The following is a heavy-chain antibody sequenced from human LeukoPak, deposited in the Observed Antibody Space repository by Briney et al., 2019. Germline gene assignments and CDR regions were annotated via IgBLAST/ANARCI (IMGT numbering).Heavy chain of an antibody. D-gene: IGHD2-8*01. V-gene: IGHV3-30*09. CDR1: GFTVSANY. CDR2: VSYDGTDT. CDR3: VRVSGFCTNGVCPSFDP. Sequence: GGSLRLSCAASGFTVSANYLTWVRQAPGKGLEWVATVSYDGTDTSYADSVKGRFAIFRDNSKNTLYLQMNSLRTEDTAVYYCVRVSGFCTNGVCPSFDPWGQGTLVTVSS. J-gene: IGHJ5*02.